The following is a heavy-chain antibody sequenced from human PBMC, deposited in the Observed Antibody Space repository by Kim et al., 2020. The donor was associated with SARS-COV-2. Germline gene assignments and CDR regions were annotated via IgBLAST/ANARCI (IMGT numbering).Heavy chain of an antibody. CDR3: TRGNRFDP. Sequence: KGYNDYAVSVKSRITINTDTSKNQFSLQLNSVTPEDTAVYYCTRGNRFDPWGQGTLVTVSS. CDR2: KGYN. J-gene: IGHJ5*02. V-gene: IGHV6-1*01.